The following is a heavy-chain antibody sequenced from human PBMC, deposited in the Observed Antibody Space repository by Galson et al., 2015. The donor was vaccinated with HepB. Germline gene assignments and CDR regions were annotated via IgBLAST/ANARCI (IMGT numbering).Heavy chain of an antibody. Sequence: SLRLSCAASGFTFSDYYMRWIRQAPGKGLEWVSYISSSSSYTNYADSVKGRFTISRDNAKNSLYLQMNSLRAEDTAVYYCARDPRPRAYGDNWFDPWGQGTLVTVSS. CDR1: GFTFSDYY. J-gene: IGHJ5*02. CDR2: ISSSSSYT. CDR3: ARDPRPRAYGDNWFDP. D-gene: IGHD4/OR15-4a*01. V-gene: IGHV3-11*06.